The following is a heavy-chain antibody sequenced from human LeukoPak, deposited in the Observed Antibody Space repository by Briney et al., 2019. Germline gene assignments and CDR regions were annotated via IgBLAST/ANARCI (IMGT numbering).Heavy chain of an antibody. D-gene: IGHD3-10*01. V-gene: IGHV3-48*03. Sequence: GGSLRLSCAASGFTFSSYEMNWVRQAPGKGLEWVSYISGSGSSIYYADSVKGRFTISRDNAKNSLFLQMNSLRAEDTAVYFCAHVKARSGSTFDIWGQGTMDTVSS. J-gene: IGHJ3*02. CDR2: ISGSGSSI. CDR1: GFTFSSYE. CDR3: AHVKARSGSTFDI.